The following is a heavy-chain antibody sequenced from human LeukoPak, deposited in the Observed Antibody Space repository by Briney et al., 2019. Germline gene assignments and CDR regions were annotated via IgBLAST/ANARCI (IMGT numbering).Heavy chain of an antibody. CDR3: PTGSGYYRRDFDY. J-gene: IGHJ4*02. Sequence: GGSLRLSCAASGFTFSSYAMSWVREAPGKGREGVSAISGGGGGTYYADSVKGRFTISRDNSKNTLYLQMNSLRAQDTAVYYCPTGSGYYRRDFDYWGQGPLVTVSS. CDR1: GFTFSSYA. CDR2: ISGGGGGT. V-gene: IGHV3-23*01. D-gene: IGHD3-22*01.